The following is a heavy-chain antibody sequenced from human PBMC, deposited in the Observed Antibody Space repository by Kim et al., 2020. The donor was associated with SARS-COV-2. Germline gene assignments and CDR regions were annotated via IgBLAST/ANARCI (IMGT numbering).Heavy chain of an antibody. Sequence: SETLSLTCTVSGGSISSSSYYRGWIRQPPGKGLEWIGSIYYSGSTYYNPSLKSRVTISVDTSKNQFSLKLSSVTAADTAVYYCARDDAGYFDYWGQGTLVTVSS. CDR2: IYYSGST. D-gene: IGHD6-13*01. CDR3: ARDDAGYFDY. V-gene: IGHV4-39*07. J-gene: IGHJ4*02. CDR1: GGSISSSSYY.